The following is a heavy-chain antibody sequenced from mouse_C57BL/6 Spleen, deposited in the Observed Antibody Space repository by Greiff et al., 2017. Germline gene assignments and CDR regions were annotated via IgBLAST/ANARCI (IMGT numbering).Heavy chain of an antibody. CDR3: ARNYYYGSSDYFDY. CDR1: GFSLTSYG. Sequence: VQRVESGPGLVQPSQSLSITCTVSGFSLTSYGVHWVRQSPGKGLEWLGVIWSGGSTDYNAAFISRLSISKDNSKSQVFFKMNSLQADDTAIYYCARNYYYGSSDYFDYWGQGTTLTVSS. J-gene: IGHJ2*01. D-gene: IGHD1-1*01. V-gene: IGHV2-2*01. CDR2: IWSGGST.